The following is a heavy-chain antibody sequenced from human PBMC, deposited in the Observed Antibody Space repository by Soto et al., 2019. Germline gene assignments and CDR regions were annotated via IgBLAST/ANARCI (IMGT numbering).Heavy chain of an antibody. CDR3: ARVPRYCSGGSCYKFDY. J-gene: IGHJ4*02. CDR1: GYSFTSYW. Sequence: PGESLKISCKGSGYSFTSYWIGWVRQMPGKGLEWMGIIYSGDSDTRYSPSFQGQVTISVDKSISIAYLQWSSLKASDTATYYCARVPRYCSGGSCYKFDYWGQGTLVTVSS. V-gene: IGHV5-51*01. CDR2: IYSGDSDT. D-gene: IGHD2-15*01.